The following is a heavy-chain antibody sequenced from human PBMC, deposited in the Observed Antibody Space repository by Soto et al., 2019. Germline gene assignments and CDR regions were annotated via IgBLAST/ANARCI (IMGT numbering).Heavy chain of an antibody. D-gene: IGHD3-16*01. CDR2: INPNSGGT. CDR1: GYTFTGYY. J-gene: IGHJ6*02. CDR3: ARGGRVRGWHYYYGMDV. Sequence: ASVKVSCKASGYTFTGYYMHWVRQAPGQGLEWMGWINPNSGGTNYAQKFQGWVTMTRDTSISTAYMELSRLRSGDTAVYYCARGGRVRGWHYYYGMDVWGQGTTVTVSS. V-gene: IGHV1-2*04.